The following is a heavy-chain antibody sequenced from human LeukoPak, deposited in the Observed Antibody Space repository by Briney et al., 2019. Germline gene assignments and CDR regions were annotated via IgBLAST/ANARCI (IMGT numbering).Heavy chain of an antibody. J-gene: IGHJ5*02. CDR3: ARHKFGVEQLAT. CDR2: IYTSGST. D-gene: IGHD6-13*01. CDR1: GGSISSYY. Sequence: SETLSLTCTDSGGSISSYYWSWIRQPPGKGLEWIGYIYTSGSTNYNPSLKSRVTISVDTSKNQFSLKLSSVTAADTAVYYCARHKFGVEQLATWGQGTLVTVSS. V-gene: IGHV4-4*09.